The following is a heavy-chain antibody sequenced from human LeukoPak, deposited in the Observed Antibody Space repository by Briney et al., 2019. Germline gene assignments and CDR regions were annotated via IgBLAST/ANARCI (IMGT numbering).Heavy chain of an antibody. CDR1: GGSISSSNW. D-gene: IGHD5-12*01. Sequence: PSETLSLTCAVSGGSISSSNWWSWVRPPPGEGLEWIGEIYHSGSTNYNPSLKSRVTISVDKSKNQFSLKLSSVTAADTAVYYCARNYDLHYYYYMDVWGKGTTVTVSS. CDR3: ARNYDLHYYYYMDV. J-gene: IGHJ6*03. CDR2: IYHSGST. V-gene: IGHV4-4*02.